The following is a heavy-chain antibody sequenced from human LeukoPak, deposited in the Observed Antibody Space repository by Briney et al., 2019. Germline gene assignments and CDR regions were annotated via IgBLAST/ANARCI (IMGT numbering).Heavy chain of an antibody. CDR3: AVPTIYGVGAFDV. CDR1: GIIFEDYG. Sequence: GGCLRLSCVASGIIFEDYGIHWVRQAPGKGLEWVSLISGKGDKTYYVDSVKGRFTVPRDNSRNTLYLQMDSLSGEDTAFYYCAVPTIYGVGAFDVWGQGTMLMVSS. J-gene: IGHJ3*01. D-gene: IGHD2/OR15-2a*01. V-gene: IGHV3-43*02. CDR2: ISGKGDKT.